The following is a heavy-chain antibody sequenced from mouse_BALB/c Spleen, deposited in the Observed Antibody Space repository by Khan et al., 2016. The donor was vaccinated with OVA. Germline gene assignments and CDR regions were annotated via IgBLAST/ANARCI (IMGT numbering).Heavy chain of an antibody. CDR2: INTHSGVP. Sequence: LVESGPELKKPGETVRISCKASGYTFTTAGMQWVQKMPGKGLKWIGWINTHSGVPKYAEDFKGRFAFSLETSASTAYLQISNLKNEDTATYFCARGGAAYYRSDGGAMDYWGQGTSVTVSS. CDR1: GYTFTTAG. J-gene: IGHJ4*01. CDR3: ARGGAAYYRSDGGAMDY. V-gene: IGHV9-4*02. D-gene: IGHD2-14*01.